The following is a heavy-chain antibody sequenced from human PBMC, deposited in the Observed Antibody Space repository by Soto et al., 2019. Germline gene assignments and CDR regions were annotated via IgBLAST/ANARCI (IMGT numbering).Heavy chain of an antibody. Sequence: ASVKVSCKASGYTFTSYDINWVRQATGQGLEWMGWMNPNSGNTGYAQKFQGRVTMTRNTSISTAYMELSSLRSEDTAVYYCARDPALDPGGNSGYYYGMDVWGQGTTVTVSS. CDR2: MNPNSGNT. CDR1: GYTFTSYD. CDR3: ARDPALDPGGNSGYYYGMDV. D-gene: IGHD2-21*02. V-gene: IGHV1-8*01. J-gene: IGHJ6*02.